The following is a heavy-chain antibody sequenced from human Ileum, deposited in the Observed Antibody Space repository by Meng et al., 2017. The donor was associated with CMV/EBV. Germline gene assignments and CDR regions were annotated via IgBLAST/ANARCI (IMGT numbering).Heavy chain of an antibody. CDR3: TRLGPRDYYYGMDV. V-gene: IGHV3-73*01. CDR1: GFTFSSYP. J-gene: IGHJ6*02. Sequence: GESLKISCVASGFTFSSYPMSWVRQASGKGLEWVGRIRSKTYNYATAYAASVQGRFTISRDDSQNTAFLQMNILKTEDTAVYYCTRLGPRDYYYGMDVWGQGTTVTVSS. D-gene: IGHD1-26*01. CDR2: IRSKTYNYAT.